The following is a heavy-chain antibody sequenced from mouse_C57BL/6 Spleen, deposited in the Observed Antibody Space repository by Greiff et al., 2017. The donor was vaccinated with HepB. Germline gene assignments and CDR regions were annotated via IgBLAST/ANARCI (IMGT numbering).Heavy chain of an antibody. CDR3: ARGDSNYDWFAY. CDR1: GYAFTNYL. J-gene: IGHJ3*01. V-gene: IGHV1-54*01. D-gene: IGHD2-5*01. Sequence: QVQLQQSGAELVRPGTSVKVSCKASGYAFTNYLIEWVKQRPGQGLEWIGVINPGSGGTNYNEKFKGKATLTADKSSSTAYMQLSSLTSEDSAVYLCARGDSNYDWFAYWGQGTLVTVSA. CDR2: INPGSGGT.